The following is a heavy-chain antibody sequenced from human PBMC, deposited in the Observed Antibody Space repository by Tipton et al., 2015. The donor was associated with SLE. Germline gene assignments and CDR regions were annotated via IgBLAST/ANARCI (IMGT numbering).Heavy chain of an antibody. CDR1: GHTFSNYD. CDR3: ASDVLGSYSTFDI. D-gene: IGHD1-26*01. CDR2: INTYSGNT. J-gene: IGHJ3*02. V-gene: IGHV1-18*01. Sequence: QLVQSGAEVKKPGASVKVSCKASGHTFSNYDISWVRQAPGQGLEWLGWINTYSGNTNYAQKVQGRAIMTTDTSTSTTYMELRSLRSDDTAMYYCASDVLGSYSTFDIWGQGTMVTVSS.